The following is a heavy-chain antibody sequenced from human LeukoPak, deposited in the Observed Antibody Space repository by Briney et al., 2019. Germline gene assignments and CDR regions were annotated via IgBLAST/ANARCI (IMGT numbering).Heavy chain of an antibody. CDR1: GFSFSTYA. D-gene: IGHD3-3*01. J-gene: IGHJ4*02. V-gene: IGHV3-21*01. CDR2: VSSASSHV. Sequence: GESLRLSCVASGFSFSTYAMNWVRQAPGKGPEWVSYVSSASSHVYYADSVRGRFIISRDNAKNSLYLQMNSLRAEDTAVYYCARDLMRFLEWVNWGQGTLVTVSS. CDR3: ARDLMRFLEWVN.